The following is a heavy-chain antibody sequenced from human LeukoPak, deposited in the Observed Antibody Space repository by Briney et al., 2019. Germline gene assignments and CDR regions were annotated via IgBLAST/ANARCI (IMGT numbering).Heavy chain of an antibody. V-gene: IGHV3-30-3*01. CDR1: GFTFSSYA. Sequence: GGSLRLSCAASGFTFSSYAMSWVRQAPGKGLEWVAVISYDGSNKYYADSVKGRFTISRDNSKNTLYLQMNSLRAEDTAVYYCARSDSSGYYWFDYWGQGTLVTVSS. J-gene: IGHJ4*02. CDR3: ARSDSSGYYWFDY. CDR2: ISYDGSNK. D-gene: IGHD3-22*01.